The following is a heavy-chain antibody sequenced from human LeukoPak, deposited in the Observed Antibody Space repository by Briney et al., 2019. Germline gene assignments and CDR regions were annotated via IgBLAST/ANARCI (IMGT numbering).Heavy chain of an antibody. CDR3: ATARGSYCDFDY. V-gene: IGHV1-24*01. CDR2: FDPEDGET. CDR1: GYTLTELS. Sequence: GASVKVSCKVSGYTLTELSMHWVRQAPGKGLEWVGGFDPEDGETIYAQKFQGRVTMTEDTSTDTAYMELSSLRSEDTAVYYCATARGSYCDFDYWGQGTLVTVSS. J-gene: IGHJ4*02. D-gene: IGHD1-26*01.